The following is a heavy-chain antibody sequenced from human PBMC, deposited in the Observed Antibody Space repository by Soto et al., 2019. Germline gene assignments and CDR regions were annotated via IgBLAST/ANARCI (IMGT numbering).Heavy chain of an antibody. V-gene: IGHV4-39*01. J-gene: IGHJ6*02. CDR1: GGSISSTTYF. Sequence: PSETLSLTCTVSGGSISSTTYFWGWIRQPPGKGLEWIGSISYSGSTFYNPSLKSRVTISVETSKNQFSLKLSSMTAADTAVYYCASSSLYGMDVWGQGTTVTVSS. CDR2: ISYSGST. CDR3: ASSSLYGMDV.